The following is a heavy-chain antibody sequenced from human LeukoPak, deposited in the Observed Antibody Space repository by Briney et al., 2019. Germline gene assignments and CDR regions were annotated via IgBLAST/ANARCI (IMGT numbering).Heavy chain of an antibody. CDR3: ARVLHKRNYDSSGYYGY. CDR2: ISSSSSTI. V-gene: IGHV3-48*01. J-gene: IGHJ4*02. D-gene: IGHD3-22*01. CDR1: GFTFSCYS. Sequence: PGGSLRLSCAASGFTFSCYSMNWVRQAPGKGLEWVSYISSSSSTIYYADSVKGRFTISRDNAKNSLSLQMDSLRAEDTAVYYCARVLHKRNYDSSGYYGYWGQGTLVTVSS.